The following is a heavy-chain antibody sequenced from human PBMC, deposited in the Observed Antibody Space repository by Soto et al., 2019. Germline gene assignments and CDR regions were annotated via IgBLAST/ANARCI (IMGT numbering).Heavy chain of an antibody. CDR1: GYTFTTYS. CDR2: IHAGNGNT. Sequence: QVQLVQSGPEMKKPGASVKLSCKASGYTFTTYSMHWVRQAPGQRLEWMGWIHAGNGNTEHSQKFQGRVTITRDTSAGTAYLELGSLRSEDTAVYYCASAACSRTSCYNYYAYGMDVWGQGTAVTVS. J-gene: IGHJ6*02. V-gene: IGHV1-3*01. D-gene: IGHD2-2*01. CDR3: ASAACSRTSCYNYYAYGMDV.